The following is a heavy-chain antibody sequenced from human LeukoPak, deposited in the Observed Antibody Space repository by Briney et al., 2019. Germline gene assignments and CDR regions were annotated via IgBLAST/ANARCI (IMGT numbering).Heavy chain of an antibody. CDR3: ARVKYSSSSLYYYYYYYMDV. CDR2: MYYTGNT. J-gene: IGHJ6*03. CDR1: NGSISSGGYS. Sequence: PSETLSLTCAVSNGSISSGGYSWSWIRQPPGKGLEWIAYMYYTGNTYYNPSLKSRVTISVDTSKNQFSLKLSSVTAADTAVYYCARVKYSSSSLYYYYYYYMDVWGKGTTVTVSS. D-gene: IGHD6-6*01. V-gene: IGHV4-61*08.